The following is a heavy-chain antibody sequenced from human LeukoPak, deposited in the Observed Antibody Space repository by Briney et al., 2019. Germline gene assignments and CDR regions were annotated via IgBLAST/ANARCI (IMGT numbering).Heavy chain of an antibody. D-gene: IGHD6-25*01. CDR1: GGSISNNF. CDR3: ARFPASAEYRHYYHMDV. Sequence: TSETLSLTCTVSGGSISNNFWTWIRQPPGKGLECIGFMYYSESASYNPSLNSRVTVSVDKSKNQISLKLTSVTAADTAVYHCARFPASAEYRHYYHMDVWGKGTTVTVSS. J-gene: IGHJ6*03. CDR2: MYYSESA. V-gene: IGHV4-59*01.